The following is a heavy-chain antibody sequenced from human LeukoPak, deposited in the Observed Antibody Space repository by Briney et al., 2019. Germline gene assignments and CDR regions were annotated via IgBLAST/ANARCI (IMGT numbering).Heavy chain of an antibody. D-gene: IGHD4-23*01. CDR2: IIPIFGTA. CDR1: GGTFSSYA. V-gene: IGHV1-69*13. J-gene: IGHJ4*02. CDR3: ARATVVTPDSFDY. Sequence: ASVKVSCKASGGTFSSYAISWVRQAPGQGLEWMGGIIPIFGTANYAQKFQGRVTITADESTSTAYMELSSLRSEDTAVYYCARATVVTPDSFDYWGQGTLVTVSS.